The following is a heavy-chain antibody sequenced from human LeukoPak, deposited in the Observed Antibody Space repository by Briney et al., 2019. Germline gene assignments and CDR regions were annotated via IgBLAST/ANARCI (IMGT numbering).Heavy chain of an antibody. CDR3: AKGSDAFDI. Sequence: PGGSLRLSCAASGFTFSSYAMHWVRQAPGKGLEWVAVILYDGRENFHEDSVRGRFTISRDNSKNTLYLQMNSLRPEDTAVYYCAKGSDAFDIWGQGTMVTVSS. CDR1: GFTFSSYA. J-gene: IGHJ3*02. V-gene: IGHV3-30*18. CDR2: ILYDGREN.